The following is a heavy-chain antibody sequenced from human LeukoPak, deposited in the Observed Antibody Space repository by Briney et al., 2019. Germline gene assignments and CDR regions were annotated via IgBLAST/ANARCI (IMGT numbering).Heavy chain of an antibody. CDR2: ISGYNGNT. V-gene: IGHV1-18*01. D-gene: IGHD3-10*01. J-gene: IGHJ5*02. Sequence: AAVRVSCKASGYTFTSYVISWVRQAPGQGVEWMGWISGYNGNTNDAQKLQGRVTMTTDTSTTTAYMELRSLSSDDTAVYYCARALGILCFGEFPTNWFDLWGQGTLVTVSS. CDR3: ARALGILCFGEFPTNWFDL. CDR1: GYTFTSYV.